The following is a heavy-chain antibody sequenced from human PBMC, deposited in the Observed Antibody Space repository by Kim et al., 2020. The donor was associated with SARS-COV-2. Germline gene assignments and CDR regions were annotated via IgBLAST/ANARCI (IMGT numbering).Heavy chain of an antibody. CDR2: ST. V-gene: IGHV4-4*07. Sequence: STNSNPSLKRRVTMSVDTSKNQFSLKLSSVTAADTAVYYCARDARGATDYWGQGTLVTVSS. J-gene: IGHJ4*02. CDR3: ARDARGATDY.